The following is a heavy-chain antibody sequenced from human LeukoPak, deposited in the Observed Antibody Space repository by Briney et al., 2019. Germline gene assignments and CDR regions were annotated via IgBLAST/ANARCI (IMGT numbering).Heavy chain of an antibody. CDR1: GYTFNSYY. V-gene: IGHV1-46*02. Sequence: ASVKVSCKASGYTFNSYYMHWVRQAPGQGLEWMGIINPSGGSTSYAQKFQGRVTMTRDTSTGTVYMELSSLRSEDTAVYYCARPWYSSGWYVYWGQGTLVTVFS. CDR3: ARPWYSSGWYVY. D-gene: IGHD6-19*01. J-gene: IGHJ4*02. CDR2: INPSGGST.